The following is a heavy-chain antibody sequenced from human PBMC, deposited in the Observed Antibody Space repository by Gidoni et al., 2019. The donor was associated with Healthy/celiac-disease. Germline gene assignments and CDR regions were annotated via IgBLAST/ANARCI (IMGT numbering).Heavy chain of an antibody. CDR2: IYYSGST. V-gene: IGHV4-39*01. J-gene: IGHJ4*02. Sequence: QLQLQESGPGLVTPSETLSLTCTVSGGSISSSSYYRGWIRQPPGKGLEWIGSIYYSGSTYYNPSLKSRVTISVDTSKNQFSLKLSSVTAADTAVYYCARRGSYDSSGYPGVDYWGQGTLVTVSS. CDR1: GGSISSSSYY. CDR3: ARRGSYDSSGYPGVDY. D-gene: IGHD3-22*01.